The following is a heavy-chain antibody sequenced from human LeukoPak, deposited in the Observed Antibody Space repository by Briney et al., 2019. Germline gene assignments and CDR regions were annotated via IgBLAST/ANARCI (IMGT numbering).Heavy chain of an antibody. CDR3: ARGGYYGSGNDFRFDP. CDR2: IHYTGST. Sequence: SETLSLTCTVSGGSISSGNSYWSWIRQPAGEGLECIGYIHYTGSTNYNPSLKSRVTISVETSKNQFSLKLKSVTAADTAVYYCARGGYYGSGNDFRFDPWGQGTLVTVSS. V-gene: IGHV4-61*10. CDR1: GGSISSGNSY. D-gene: IGHD3-10*01. J-gene: IGHJ5*02.